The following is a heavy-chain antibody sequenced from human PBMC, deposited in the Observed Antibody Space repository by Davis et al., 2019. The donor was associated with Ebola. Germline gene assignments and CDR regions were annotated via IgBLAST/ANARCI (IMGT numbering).Heavy chain of an antibody. CDR1: GGTFSSYA. J-gene: IGHJ6*02. V-gene: IGHV1-69*04. Sequence: SVKVSCKASGGTFSSYAISWVRQAPGQGLEWMGRIIPILGIANYAQKFQGRVTITADKSTSTAYMELSSLRSEDTAVYYCASGYDFWSGYPRGNPYYYGMDVWGQGTTVTVSS. CDR2: IIPILGIA. D-gene: IGHD3-3*01. CDR3: ASGYDFWSGYPRGNPYYYGMDV.